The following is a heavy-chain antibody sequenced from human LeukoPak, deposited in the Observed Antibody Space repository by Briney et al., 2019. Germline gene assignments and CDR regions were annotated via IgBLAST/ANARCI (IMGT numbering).Heavy chain of an antibody. CDR2: IRYDGSNK. D-gene: IGHD5-18*01. J-gene: IGHJ4*02. Sequence: GGSLRLSCAASGFTFSSYGMHWVRQAPGKGLEWVAFIRYDGSNKYYADSVKGRFTISRDNSKNTLYLQMNSLRAEDTAAYYCAKDSFRGYSYGSRNRYFDYWGQGTLVTVSS. CDR3: AKDSFRGYSYGSRNRYFDY. CDR1: GFTFSSYG. V-gene: IGHV3-30*02.